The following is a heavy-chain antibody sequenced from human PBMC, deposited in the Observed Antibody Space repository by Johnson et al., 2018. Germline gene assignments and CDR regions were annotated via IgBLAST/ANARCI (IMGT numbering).Heavy chain of an antibody. CDR2: ISYDGSNK. V-gene: IGHV3-30-3*01. Sequence: VQLVQSGGGVVQPGRSLRLSCAASGFTFSSYAMHWVRQAPGKGLEWVAVISYDGSNKYYADSVKGRFTISRDNSKNTLYLQMNSLRAEDTAGYYCARDSCAYSSSCQKVDFDIWGQGTMVTVSS. J-gene: IGHJ3*02. CDR1: GFTFSSYA. CDR3: ARDSCAYSSSCQKVDFDI. D-gene: IGHD6-13*01.